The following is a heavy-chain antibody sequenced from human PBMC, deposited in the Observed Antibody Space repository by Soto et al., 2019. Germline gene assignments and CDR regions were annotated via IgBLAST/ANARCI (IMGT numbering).Heavy chain of an antibody. CDR3: ADLSRYCTSSNCD. CDR2: IGTSAPT. J-gene: IGHJ4*02. V-gene: IGHV3-23*01. D-gene: IGHD2-2*01. Sequence: DVRLLESGGGLVQPGGSLRLSCAASGFTFSSYSMSWSPQAPGKGLEWVSTIGTSAPTYYGDSVRGRFTISRDNSRNTLYLQMNSLRAEDTAVYYCADLSRYCTSSNCDWGQGTLVTVSS. CDR1: GFTFSSYS.